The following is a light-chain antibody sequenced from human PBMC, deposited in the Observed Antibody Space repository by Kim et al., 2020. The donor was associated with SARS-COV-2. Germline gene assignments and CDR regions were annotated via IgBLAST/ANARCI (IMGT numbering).Light chain of an antibody. CDR2: GKY. V-gene: IGLV3-19*01. Sequence: SSELTQDPAVSVALGQTVRLTCQGDSLRKYYATWYQQRPGQAPTLVLYGKYDRPSGIPDRFSGSASGNTASLTITGAQAEDEGDYYCSPRDSSGDHVVFG. CDR1: SLRKYY. CDR3: SPRDSSGDHVV. J-gene: IGLJ3*02.